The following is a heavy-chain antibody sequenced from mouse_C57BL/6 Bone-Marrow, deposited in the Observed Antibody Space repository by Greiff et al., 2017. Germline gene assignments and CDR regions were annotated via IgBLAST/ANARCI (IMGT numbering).Heavy chain of an antibody. J-gene: IGHJ1*03. CDR2: IYPRDGST. CDR1: GYTFTSYD. CDR3: ARYYGSSYWYFDV. D-gene: IGHD1-1*01. Sequence: VQLQQSGPELVKPGASVKLSCKASGYTFTSYDINWVKQRPGQGLEWIGWIYPRDGSTKYNEKFKGKAKLTVHTSSSTAYLELHSLTSEDSAVYFCARYYGSSYWYFDVWGTGTTVTVSA. V-gene: IGHV1-85*01.